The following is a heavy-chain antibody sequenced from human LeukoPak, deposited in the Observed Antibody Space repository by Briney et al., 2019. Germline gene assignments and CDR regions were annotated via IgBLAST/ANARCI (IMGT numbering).Heavy chain of an antibody. CDR3: ARESPSGSHCYYCYYMDL. J-gene: IGHJ6*03. CDR1: GGSISSYY. CDR2: IYYSGTT. D-gene: IGHD1-26*01. V-gene: IGHV4-59*01. Sequence: SETLSLTCTVSGGSISSYYWSWIRQPPGKGLEWLGYIYYSGTTNYNPSLKSRVTISVDSSKNQFSLKLSSVTAADTAVYYCARESPSGSHCYYCYYMDLWGKGTTVTVSS.